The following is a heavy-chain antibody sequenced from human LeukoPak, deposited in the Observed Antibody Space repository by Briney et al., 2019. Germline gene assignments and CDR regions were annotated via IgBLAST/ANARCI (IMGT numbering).Heavy chain of an antibody. Sequence: GGSLRLSCAASGFTFDDYGMSWVRQAPGKGLEWVSGINWNGGSTGYADSVKGRFTTSRDNSKNTLYLQMNSLRAEDTAVYYCAKAHPGQRGYWGQGTLVTVSS. J-gene: IGHJ4*02. CDR1: GFTFDDYG. V-gene: IGHV3-20*04. CDR3: AKAHPGQRGY. CDR2: INWNGGST.